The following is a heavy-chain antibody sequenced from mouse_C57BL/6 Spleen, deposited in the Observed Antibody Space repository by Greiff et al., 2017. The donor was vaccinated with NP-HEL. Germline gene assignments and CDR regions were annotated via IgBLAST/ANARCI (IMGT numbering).Heavy chain of an antibody. CDR1: GYAFTNYL. CDR2: INPGSGGT. Sequence: VQLQESGAELVRPGTSVKVSCKASGYAFTNYLIEWVKQRPGQGLEWIGVINPGSGGTNYNEKFKGKATLTADKSSSTAYMQLSSLTSEDSAVYFCAIPYYYGSSYAMDYWGQGTSVTVSS. D-gene: IGHD1-1*01. J-gene: IGHJ4*01. CDR3: AIPYYYGSSYAMDY. V-gene: IGHV1-54*01.